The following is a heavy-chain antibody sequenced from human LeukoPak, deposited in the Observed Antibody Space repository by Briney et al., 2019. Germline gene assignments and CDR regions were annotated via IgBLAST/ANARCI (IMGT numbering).Heavy chain of an antibody. Sequence: GGSLRPSCAASGFTFSSYVMSWVRQAPGKGLEWVSAIIGSGDNAYYADSVKGRFTISRDNSKNTLYLQMNSLRAEDTAVYYCAKRGPAGAGKSPDYFEYWGQGTLVTVSS. J-gene: IGHJ4*02. CDR3: AKRGPAGAGKSPDYFEY. CDR1: GFTFSSYV. D-gene: IGHD6-19*01. V-gene: IGHV3-23*01. CDR2: IIGSGDNA.